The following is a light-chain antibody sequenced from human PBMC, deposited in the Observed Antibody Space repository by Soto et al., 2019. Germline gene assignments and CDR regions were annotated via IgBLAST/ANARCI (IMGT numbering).Light chain of an antibody. CDR1: SGSVSTTNY. CDR2: NTN. V-gene: IGLV8-61*01. J-gene: IGLJ3*02. Sequence: QTVVTQEPSFSVSPGGTVTLTCGLSSGSVSTTNYPSWYQQTPRQAPRTLLYNTNIRSSGVPDRFSGSILGNKAALTITGAQADDESDYYCVLYMSSIIGVFGGGTKLTVL. CDR3: VLYMSSIIGV.